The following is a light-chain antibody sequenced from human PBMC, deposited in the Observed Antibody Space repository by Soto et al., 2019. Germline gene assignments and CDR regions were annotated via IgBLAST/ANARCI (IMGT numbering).Light chain of an antibody. CDR1: QSVSSN. V-gene: IGKV3-15*01. J-gene: IGKJ5*01. CDR2: GAS. CDR3: QQYNNWPQIT. Sequence: EILLTQSQATLSVSPVQSATHSCRASQSVSSNLAWYQQKPGQAPRLLIFGASTRATGIPARFSGSGSGTEFTLTISGLQSEDFAVYYCQQYNNWPQITFGQGTRLEIK.